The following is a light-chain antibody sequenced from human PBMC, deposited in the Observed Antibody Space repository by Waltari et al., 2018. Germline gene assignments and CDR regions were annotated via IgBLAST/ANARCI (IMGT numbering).Light chain of an antibody. CDR3: QQHGTLPAT. CDR2: RGS. Sequence: EIVLTQSPGTASLSPGERVTLSCRASQSVGSSSLAWDQQKPGQAPRLAIYRGSRRATGIPDRFSGSGSGTDFSLTISGLEPEDFAVYYCQQHGTLPATFGQGTKVEIK. CDR1: QSVGSSS. V-gene: IGKV3-20*01. J-gene: IGKJ1*01.